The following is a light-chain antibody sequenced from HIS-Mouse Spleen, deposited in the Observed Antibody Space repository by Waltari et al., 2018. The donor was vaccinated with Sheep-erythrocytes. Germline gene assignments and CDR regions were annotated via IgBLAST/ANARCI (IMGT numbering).Light chain of an antibody. Sequence: QSALTQPRPVSGSPGQSVTIPCTGTSCDVGGYNYVPWYQQHPGTAPKLLISAVSKRPSGVPDRFSGSKSGNTASLTISGLQAEDEADYYCCSYAGSYNHVFATGTKVTVL. CDR2: AVS. J-gene: IGLJ1*01. V-gene: IGLV2-11*01. CDR3: CSYAGSYNHV. CDR1: SCDVGGYNY.